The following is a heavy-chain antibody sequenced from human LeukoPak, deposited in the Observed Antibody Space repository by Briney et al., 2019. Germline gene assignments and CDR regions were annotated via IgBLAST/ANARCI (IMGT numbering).Heavy chain of an antibody. CDR1: GGSITTYY. CDR2: INYSGGT. D-gene: IGHD1-1*01. V-gene: IGHV4-59*01. CDR3: ARAQLNLLVDFGMDV. J-gene: IGHJ6*02. Sequence: SETLSLTCSVSGGSITTYYWTWIRQPPGKGLEWIGYINYSGGTNYNPSLKSRVTISVDTSKNQFSLKLSSVTAADTAVYYCARAQLNLLVDFGMDVWGQGTTVTVSS.